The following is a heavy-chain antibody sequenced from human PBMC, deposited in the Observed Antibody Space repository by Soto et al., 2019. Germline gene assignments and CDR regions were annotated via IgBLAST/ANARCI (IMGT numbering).Heavy chain of an antibody. Sequence: GGSLRLSCAASGFTFSSYGMHWVRQAPGKGLEWVAVIWYDGSNKYYADSVKGRFTISRDNSKNTLYLQMNSLRAEDTAVYYCARGNYLGAFAIWGQGTMVTVSS. CDR3: ARGNYLGAFAI. D-gene: IGHD3-10*01. J-gene: IGHJ3*02. CDR2: IWYDGSNK. V-gene: IGHV3-33*01. CDR1: GFTFSSYG.